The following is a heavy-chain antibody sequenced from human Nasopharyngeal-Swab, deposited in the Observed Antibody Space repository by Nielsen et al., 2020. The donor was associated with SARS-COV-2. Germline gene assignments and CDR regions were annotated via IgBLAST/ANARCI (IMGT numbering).Heavy chain of an antibody. V-gene: IGHV3-21*01. CDR2: ISSSSSYI. CDR3: ARDRSVGYGMDV. CDR1: GFTFSSYS. J-gene: IGHJ6*02. D-gene: IGHD2-15*01. Sequence: GESLKISCAASGFTFSSYSMNWVRQAPGKGLEWVSSISSSSSYIYYADSVKGRFTISRDNAKNSLYLQMNSLRAEDTAVYYCARDRSVGYGMDVWGQGTTVTVS.